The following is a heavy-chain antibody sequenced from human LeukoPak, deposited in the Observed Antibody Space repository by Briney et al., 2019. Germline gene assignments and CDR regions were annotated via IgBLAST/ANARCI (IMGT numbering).Heavy chain of an antibody. J-gene: IGHJ6*03. CDR3: AKAYSSVFYYYMDV. CDR1: VGSMRSSNDY. Sequence: SETLSLTCTVSVGSMRSSNDYRGWIRQPPGKGLEWIGNVHSIGNTYYNPSLKSLVTISVDTSKNQFSLKLNSVSAADTAVYYCAKAYSSVFYYYMDVWGRGTTVTVSS. D-gene: IGHD6-19*01. CDR2: VHSIGNT. V-gene: IGHV4-39*01.